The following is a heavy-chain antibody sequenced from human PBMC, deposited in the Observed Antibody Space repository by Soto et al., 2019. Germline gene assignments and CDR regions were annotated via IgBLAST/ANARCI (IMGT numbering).Heavy chain of an antibody. CDR1: GGSISSSSYY. Sequence: PSETLSLTCTVSGGSISSSSYYWGWIRQPPGKGLEWIGSIYYSGSTYYNPSLKSRVTISVDTSKNQFSLKLSSVTAADTAVYYCATYLSLFDYWGQGTLVTVSS. J-gene: IGHJ4*02. V-gene: IGHV4-39*01. CDR2: IYYSGST. CDR3: ATYLSLFDY.